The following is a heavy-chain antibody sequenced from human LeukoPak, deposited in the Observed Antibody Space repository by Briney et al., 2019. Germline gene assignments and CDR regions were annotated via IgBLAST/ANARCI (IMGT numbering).Heavy chain of an antibody. D-gene: IGHD2-2*01. Sequence: GGSLRLSCAASGFTFSNYNMNWVRQAPGKRLEWVSSISSSSSYIYYADSVKGRFTISRDNAKNSLYLQMNSLRAEDTAVYYCARIYCSSTSCFRPFDYWGQGALVTVSS. CDR1: GFTFSNYN. CDR2: ISSSSSYI. J-gene: IGHJ4*02. V-gene: IGHV3-21*01. CDR3: ARIYCSSTSCFRPFDY.